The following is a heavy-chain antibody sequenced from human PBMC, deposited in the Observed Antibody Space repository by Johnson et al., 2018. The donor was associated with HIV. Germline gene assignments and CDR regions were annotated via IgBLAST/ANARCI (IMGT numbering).Heavy chain of an antibody. J-gene: IGHJ3*02. V-gene: IGHV3-30*02. Sequence: QVQLVESGGGVVQPGGSLRLSCAASGFTFSSYGMHWVRQAPGKGLAWVAFIRYDEASKYYAASVKGRFTISRDNSKNTVYLQMSGLRVEDTAVYYCAKGLYYGGRGDYAFDMWGQGTMVTVSS. CDR1: GFTFSSYG. CDR3: AKGLYYGGRGDYAFDM. D-gene: IGHD2-21*01. CDR2: IRYDEASK.